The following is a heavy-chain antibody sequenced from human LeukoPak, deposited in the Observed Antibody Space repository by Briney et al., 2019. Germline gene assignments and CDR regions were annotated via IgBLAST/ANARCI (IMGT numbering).Heavy chain of an antibody. Sequence: GGSLRLSCAASGFIFNNYGMHWVRQAPGKGLEWVAVIWYDGSNKYYADSVKGRFTISRDNSKNTLYLQMNSLRAEDTAVYYCARDRSTSPDYWGQGTLVTVSS. D-gene: IGHD5/OR15-5a*01. V-gene: IGHV3-33*01. CDR3: ARDRSTSPDY. CDR1: GFIFNNYG. CDR2: IWYDGSNK. J-gene: IGHJ4*02.